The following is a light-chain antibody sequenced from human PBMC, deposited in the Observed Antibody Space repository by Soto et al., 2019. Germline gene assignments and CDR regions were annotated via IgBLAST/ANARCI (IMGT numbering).Light chain of an antibody. Sequence: ESLLTQSPGTLSLSPGERVTLSCRASQSVSSRNLAWYQHKPGQAPRLLIYGASIRATGIPDRLSASGSGADFTLTIRRLEPEDFAVYYCQQFGDSPPAFTFGQGTKLEI. J-gene: IGKJ2*01. CDR3: QQFGDSPPAFT. CDR1: QSVSSRN. V-gene: IGKV3-20*01. CDR2: GAS.